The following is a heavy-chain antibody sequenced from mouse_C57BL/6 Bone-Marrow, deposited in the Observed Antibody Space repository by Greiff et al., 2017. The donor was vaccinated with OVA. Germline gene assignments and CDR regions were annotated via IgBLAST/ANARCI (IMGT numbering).Heavy chain of an antibody. V-gene: IGHV1-59*01. Sequence: QVQLQQPGAELVRPGTSVKLSCKASGYTFTSSWMPWVKQRPGQGLEWIGVIDPSDSYTNYNPKLKGKATLTVDTSSSTAYMQISSLTSEDSAVYYWASGGYRWGQGTTLTVSS. CDR1: GYTFTSSW. CDR3: ASGGYR. J-gene: IGHJ2*01. CDR2: IDPSDSYT.